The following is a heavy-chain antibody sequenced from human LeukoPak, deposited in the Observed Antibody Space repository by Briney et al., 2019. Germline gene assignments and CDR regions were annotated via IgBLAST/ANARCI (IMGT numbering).Heavy chain of an antibody. CDR3: ARDSYSGRAHFDS. CDR1: GGSFSGYY. CDR2: INHSGST. V-gene: IGHV4-34*01. Sequence: SETLSLTCAVYGGSFSGYYWSWLRQPPGKGLEWIGEINHSGSTNYNPSLKSRVTISVDTSKNQFSLKLSSVTAADTAVYYCARDSYSGRAHFDSWGQGTLVTVSS. D-gene: IGHD5-12*01. J-gene: IGHJ4*02.